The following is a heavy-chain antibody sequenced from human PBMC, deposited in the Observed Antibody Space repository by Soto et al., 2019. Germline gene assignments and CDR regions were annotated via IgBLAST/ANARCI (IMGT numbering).Heavy chain of an antibody. V-gene: IGHV1-8*01. CDR1: GYTFTSYD. D-gene: IGHD2-2*01. CDR3: ARGDIVVVPAAIGSFYYMDV. CDR2: MNPNSGNT. Sequence: ASVKVSCKASGYTFTSYDINWVRQATGQGLEWMGWMNPNSGNTGYAQKFQGWVTMTRDTSISTAYMELSRLRSDDTAVYYCARGDIVVVPAAIGSFYYMDVWGKGTTVTVSS. J-gene: IGHJ6*03.